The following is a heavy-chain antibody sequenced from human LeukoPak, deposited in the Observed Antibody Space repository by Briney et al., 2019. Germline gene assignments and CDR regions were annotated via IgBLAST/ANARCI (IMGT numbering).Heavy chain of an antibody. CDR1: GFTFSNYS. V-gene: IGHV3-23*01. CDR3: AKGGENWFDP. D-gene: IGHD2-21*01. Sequence: GGSLRLSCAASGFTFSNYSMTWVRQAPGKGLEWVSSISGSDTSTYYADSVKGRFTISRDNSKNTSELQMNSLRAEDTAVYYCAKGGENWFDPWGQGTLVTVSS. J-gene: IGHJ5*02. CDR2: ISGSDTST.